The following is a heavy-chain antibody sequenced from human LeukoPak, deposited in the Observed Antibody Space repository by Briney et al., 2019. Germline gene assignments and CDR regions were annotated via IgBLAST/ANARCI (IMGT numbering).Heavy chain of an antibody. V-gene: IGHV4-59*13. CDR1: GGSITTYY. CDR2: IYYTGRT. J-gene: IGHJ5*02. CDR3: ARGNGDYWVNRFDP. Sequence: TPSETLSLTCTVSGGSITTYYWTWIRQPPGKGLEWIGYIYYTGRTNYNPSLKSRVTISVDASKNQFSLILSSVTATDTALYYCARGNGDYWVNRFDPWGQGTLVTVSS. D-gene: IGHD4-17*01.